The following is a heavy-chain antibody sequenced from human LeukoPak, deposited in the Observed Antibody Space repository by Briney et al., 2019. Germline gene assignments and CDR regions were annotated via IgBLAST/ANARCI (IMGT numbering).Heavy chain of an antibody. J-gene: IGHJ4*02. CDR3: ARGRRGYSYGYPFDY. CDR2: IYTNEST. Sequence: SETLSLICTLSGRSISSYYWSWIRQPAGKVLEWIGRIYTNESTNYNTSLKSRVTMPVDTSKNQFSLKLSSVTAADTAVYYCARGRRGYSYGYPFDYWGQGTLVTVSS. CDR1: GRSISSYY. D-gene: IGHD5-18*01. V-gene: IGHV4-4*07.